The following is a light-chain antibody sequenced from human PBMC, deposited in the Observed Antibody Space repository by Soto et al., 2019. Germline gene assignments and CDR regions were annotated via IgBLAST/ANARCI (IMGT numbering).Light chain of an antibody. Sequence: QSALAQPASVSGSPGQSITISCTGTSSDVGAYNSVSWYQQHPHKAPQVIIYKGTQRPSGVSNRFSGSTSGNAASLTISGLQADDEADYFCCSAAPASTYVFGSGPKVTVL. V-gene: IGLV2-23*01. CDR3: CSAAPASTYV. CDR1: SSDVGAYNS. CDR2: KGT. J-gene: IGLJ1*01.